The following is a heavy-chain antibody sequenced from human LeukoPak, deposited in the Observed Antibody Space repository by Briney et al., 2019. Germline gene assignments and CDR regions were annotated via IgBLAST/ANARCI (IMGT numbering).Heavy chain of an antibody. J-gene: IGHJ2*01. CDR1: GYTSTGFY. D-gene: IGHD2-15*01. CDR2: IKPNTGDT. V-gene: IGHV1-2*02. Sequence: ASVKVSCKATGYTSTGFYLHWVRQAPGQGLEWMGWIKPNTGDTKYAQRFQGRVTMTRDTSISTAYMELSNLRSDDTAVYYCARGKVGVDWYFDFWGRGTLVSVSS. CDR3: ARGKVGVDWYFDF.